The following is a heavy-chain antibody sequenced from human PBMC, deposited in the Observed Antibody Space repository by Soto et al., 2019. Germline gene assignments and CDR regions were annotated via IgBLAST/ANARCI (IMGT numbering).Heavy chain of an antibody. CDR2: ISGSGGST. CDR1: GFSFSSYA. D-gene: IGHD3-22*01. V-gene: IGHV3-23*01. CDR3: AKDYYYDSSGYYLTFGY. J-gene: IGHJ1*01. Sequence: PGGSLRLSCAASGFSFSSYAMSWVRQAPGKGLEWVSAISGSGGSTYYADSVKGRFTISRDNSKNTLYLQMNSLRAEDTAVYYCAKDYYYDSSGYYLTFGYWGQRTLVTVSS.